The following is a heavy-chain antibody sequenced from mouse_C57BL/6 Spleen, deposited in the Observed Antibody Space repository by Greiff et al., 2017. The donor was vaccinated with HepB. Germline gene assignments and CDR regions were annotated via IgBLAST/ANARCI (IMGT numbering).Heavy chain of an antibody. CDR2: ILPSIGRT. CDR3: ARPYYYGSSLYWYFDV. V-gene: IGHV15-2*01. Sequence: QVQLKESGSELRSPGSSVKLSCKDFDSEVFPIAYMSWVRQKPGHGFEWIGGILPSIGRTIYGEKFEDKATLDADTLSNTAYLELNSLTSEDSAIYYCARPYYYGSSLYWYFDVWGTGTTVTVSS. D-gene: IGHD1-1*01. CDR1: DSEVFPIAY. J-gene: IGHJ1*03.